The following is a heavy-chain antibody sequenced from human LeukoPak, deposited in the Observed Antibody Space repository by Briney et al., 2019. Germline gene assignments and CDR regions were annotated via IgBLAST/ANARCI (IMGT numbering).Heavy chain of an antibody. J-gene: IGHJ5*02. V-gene: IGHV4-30-2*01. CDR1: GGSISSGGYS. D-gene: IGHD3-10*01. CDR2: IYHSGST. Sequence: SQTLSLTCAVSGGSISSGGYSWSWIRQPPGTGLEWIGYIYHSGSTYYNPSLKSRVTISVDRSKNQFSLKLSSVTAADTAVYYCARVPTDSSGSNWFDPWGQGTLVTVSS. CDR3: ARVPTDSSGSNWFDP.